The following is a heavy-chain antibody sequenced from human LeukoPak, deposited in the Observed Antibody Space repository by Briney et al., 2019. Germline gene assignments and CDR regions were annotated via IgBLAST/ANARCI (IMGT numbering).Heavy chain of an antibody. CDR2: IIPIFGTA. J-gene: IGHJ4*02. CDR3: ARRIAAAGLYYFDY. Sequence: GASVKVSCKASGGTFSSYAISWVRQAPGQGLEWMGGIIPIFGTANYAQKFQGRVTITADESTSTAYMELSSLRSEDTAVYYSARRIAAAGLYYFDYWGQGTLVTVSS. V-gene: IGHV1-69*13. D-gene: IGHD6-13*01. CDR1: GGTFSSYA.